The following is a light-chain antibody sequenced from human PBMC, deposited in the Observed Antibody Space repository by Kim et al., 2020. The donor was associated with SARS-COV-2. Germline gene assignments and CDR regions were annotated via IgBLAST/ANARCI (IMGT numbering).Light chain of an antibody. CDR1: QNINNN. CDR3: QQSNNWPRT. J-gene: IGKJ1*01. V-gene: IGKV3-15*01. CDR2: TAS. Sequence: EIVMTQSPAPLSVSPGEGATLSCRASQNINNNLAWYQHKPGQAPSLLIYTASTRATGIPARFSGSGSGTEFTLTISSLQSEDFGIYYCQQSNNWPRTFGQGTKVDI.